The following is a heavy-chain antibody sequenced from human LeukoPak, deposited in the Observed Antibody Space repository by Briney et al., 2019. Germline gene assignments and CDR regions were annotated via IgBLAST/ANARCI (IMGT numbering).Heavy chain of an antibody. Sequence: GGSLRLSCAASGFTFRNYGMSWVRQAPGKGLEWVSGISGSGGMTYHADSVKGRFTISRDNSKNTLYLQMDSMRAEDTAVYYCAKDLLRTIVVITAAGYYFDSWGQGTLVTVSS. D-gene: IGHD3-22*01. V-gene: IGHV3-23*01. CDR2: ISGSGGMT. J-gene: IGHJ4*02. CDR3: AKDLLRTIVVITAAGYYFDS. CDR1: GFTFRNYG.